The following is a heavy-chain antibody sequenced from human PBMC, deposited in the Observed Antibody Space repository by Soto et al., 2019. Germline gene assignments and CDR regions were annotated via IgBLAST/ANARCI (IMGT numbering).Heavy chain of an antibody. Sequence: PGGSLILSCAASGFTFSYAWMSWVRQAPGKGLEWVGRIKSKTEAATRDFAAPVRGRFAISRDDSKNTVFLQMNSLKIEDSGVYYCASGTGKSDFDYWGLGILVTVSS. D-gene: IGHD2-2*01. CDR3: ASGTGKSDFDY. J-gene: IGHJ4*02. V-gene: IGHV3-15*01. CDR2: IKSKTEAATR. CDR1: GFTFSYAW.